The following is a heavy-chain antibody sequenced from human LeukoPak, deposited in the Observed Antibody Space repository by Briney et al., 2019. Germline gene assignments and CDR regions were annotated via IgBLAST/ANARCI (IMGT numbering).Heavy chain of an antibody. CDR3: ARSLWGYYYDSSGKRGYDAFDI. Sequence: GGSLRLSCAASGFTFSSYSMNWVRQAPGKGLEWVSSISSSSSYIYYADSVKGRFTISRDNAKNSLYLQMNSLRAEDTAVYYCARSLWGYYYDSSGKRGYDAFDIWGQGTMVTVSS. V-gene: IGHV3-21*01. CDR2: ISSSSSYI. D-gene: IGHD3-22*01. CDR1: GFTFSSYS. J-gene: IGHJ3*02.